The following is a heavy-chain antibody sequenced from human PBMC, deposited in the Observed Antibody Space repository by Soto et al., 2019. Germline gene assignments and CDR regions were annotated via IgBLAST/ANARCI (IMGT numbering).Heavy chain of an antibody. CDR1: GYTFTNYY. D-gene: IGHD2-15*01. J-gene: IGHJ4*02. Sequence: QVQLVQSGAEVKNPGASVKVSCKTSGYTFTNYYIHWVRQARGQGLEWMGIINPSGASARYEQKFQGRVAMTSDTSTSTVYMELSSLRSEDTAMFYCARASGGYCSGGSCFFDYWGQGTLVAVSS. V-gene: IGHV1-46*01. CDR3: ARASGGYCSGGSCFFDY. CDR2: INPSGASA.